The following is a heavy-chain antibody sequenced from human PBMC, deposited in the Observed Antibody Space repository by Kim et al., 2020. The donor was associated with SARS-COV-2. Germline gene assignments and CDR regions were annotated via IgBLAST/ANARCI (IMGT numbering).Heavy chain of an antibody. CDR3: VSSPRYDGNWLFDY. J-gene: IGHJ4*02. Sequence: TPSLTRRVTITVDTSKNQFSLRLSSVTAADTAVYYCVSSPRYDGNWLFDYWGQGALVPVSS. V-gene: IGHV4-31*02. D-gene: IGHD5-12*01.